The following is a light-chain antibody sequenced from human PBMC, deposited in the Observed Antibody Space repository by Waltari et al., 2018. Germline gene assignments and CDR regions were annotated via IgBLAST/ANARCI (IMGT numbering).Light chain of an antibody. CDR2: EDN. CDR3: QSYDSDEGVV. CDR1: SDSIASNY. J-gene: IGLJ3*02. Sequence: SLLTQPHSVSESPGKTVTISCTRTSDSIASNYVQWYQQRPGSAPTTLIFEDNQRPSGAPGRLSGSIDSTANSASLTISGLKTEDEALYYCQSYDSDEGVVFGGGTKLTVL. V-gene: IGLV6-57*03.